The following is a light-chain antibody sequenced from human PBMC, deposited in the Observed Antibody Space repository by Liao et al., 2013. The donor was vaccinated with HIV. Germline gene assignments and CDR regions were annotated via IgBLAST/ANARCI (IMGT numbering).Light chain of an antibody. CDR2: YDS. V-gene: IGLV3-21*04. CDR1: NIASKT. J-gene: IGLJ1*01. CDR3: QVWDSSSAHRYV. Sequence: SYVLTQPPSVSVAPGKTARITCGGNNIASKTVLWYQQKPGQAPVLVISYDSDRPSGIPERFSGSNSGNTATLTISRVEAGDEADYYCQVWDSSSAHRYVFGTGTKVTVL.